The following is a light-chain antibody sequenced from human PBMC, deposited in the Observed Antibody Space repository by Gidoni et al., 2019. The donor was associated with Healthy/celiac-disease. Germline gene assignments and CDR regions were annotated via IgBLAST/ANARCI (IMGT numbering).Light chain of an antibody. J-gene: IGKJ4*01. V-gene: IGKV1-39*01. CDR3: QQSDSTPLT. CDR1: QSSSSY. CDR2: AAS. Sequence: DIQMPQSPSSLSASVGDRVTITCRASQSSSSYLNWYQQKPGKAPKLLIYAASSWQSGVPSRFSGSGSGTDFTLTISSLQPEDFATYYCQQSDSTPLTFGGGTKVEIK.